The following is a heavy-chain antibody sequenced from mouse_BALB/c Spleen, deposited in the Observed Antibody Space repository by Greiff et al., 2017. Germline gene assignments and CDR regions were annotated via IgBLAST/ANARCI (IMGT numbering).Heavy chain of an antibody. Sequence: QVQLKESGPGLVAPSQSLSITCTVSGFSLTSYGVHWVRQPPGKGLEWLGVIWAGGSTNYNSALMSRLSISKDNSKSQVFLKMNSLQTDDTAMYYCARERDYGSSYYAMDYWGQGTSVTVSS. CDR1: GFSLTSYG. CDR3: ARERDYGSSYYAMDY. J-gene: IGHJ4*01. V-gene: IGHV2-9*02. CDR2: IWAGGST. D-gene: IGHD1-1*01.